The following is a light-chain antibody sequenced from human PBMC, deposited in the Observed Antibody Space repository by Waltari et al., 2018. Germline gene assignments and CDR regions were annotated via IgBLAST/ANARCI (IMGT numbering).Light chain of an antibody. CDR1: QSVSSSY. CDR3: QQYGSSPWT. J-gene: IGKJ1*01. CDR2: GAS. V-gene: IGKV3-20*01. Sequence: EIVLTQSPGTLSLSPGERAPLSCRARQSVSSSYLAWYQQKPGQAPRLLSYGASSRATGIPDRFGGSWSGTDFTLTISRLEPEDFAVYYCQQYGSSPWTFGQGTKVEIK.